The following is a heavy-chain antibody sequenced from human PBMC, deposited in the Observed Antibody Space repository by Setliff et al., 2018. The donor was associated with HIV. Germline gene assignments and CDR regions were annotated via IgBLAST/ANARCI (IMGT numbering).Heavy chain of an antibody. D-gene: IGHD3-3*01. CDR2: MSGSDNTT. Sequence: GGSLRLSCAASGFTFSSYAMNWVRQAPGKGLEWVAGMSGSDNTTFYADSVKGRFTISRDNSKNTLYLQMNSLRGEDTAIYYCARDRRYYNFWSGYSPYYFDSWGQGTLVTVSS. CDR1: GFTFSSYA. V-gene: IGHV3-23*01. J-gene: IGHJ4*02. CDR3: ARDRRYYNFWSGYSPYYFDS.